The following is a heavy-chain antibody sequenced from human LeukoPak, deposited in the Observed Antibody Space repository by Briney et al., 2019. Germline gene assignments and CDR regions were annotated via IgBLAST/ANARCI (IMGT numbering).Heavy chain of an antibody. CDR1: GFTFSSYW. V-gene: IGHV3-7*04. D-gene: IGHD3-22*01. Sequence: GGSLRLSCAASGFTFSSYWMRWVRQAPGKGLEWVANIKQDGSEIYSVDYVKGPFTISRDNAKNSLYLQMDSLRAEDTAVYYCARVGVVVQYYFKQHYMDVWGKGTTVTVSS. CDR2: IKQDGSEI. J-gene: IGHJ6*03. CDR3: ARVGVVVQYYFKQHYMDV.